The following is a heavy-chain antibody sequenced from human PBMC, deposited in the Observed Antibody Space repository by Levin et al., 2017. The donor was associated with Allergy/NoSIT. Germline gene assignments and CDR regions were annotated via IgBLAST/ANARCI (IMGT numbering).Heavy chain of an antibody. J-gene: IGHJ4*02. CDR1: GFNFNAYG. V-gene: IGHV3-23*01. Sequence: GGSLRLSCAVSGFNFNAYGMTWVRQGPGKGLEWVSTIRGSDDRTYYRDSVKGRFTISRDSSEDPLYLQMNSLRVEDTALYYCATFDYSSYGYYFDYWGQGTLVTVSS. CDR2: IRGSDDRT. CDR3: ATFDYSSYGYYFDY. D-gene: IGHD4-11*01.